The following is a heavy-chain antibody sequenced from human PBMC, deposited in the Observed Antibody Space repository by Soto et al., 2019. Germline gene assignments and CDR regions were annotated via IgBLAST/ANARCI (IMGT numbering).Heavy chain of an antibody. J-gene: IGHJ4*02. V-gene: IGHV4-39*01. Sequence: PSETLSLTCTVSGGSISSSSYYWGWIRQPPGKGLEWIGSIYYSGCTYYNPSLKSRVTISVDTSKNQFSLKLSSVTAADTAVYYCARQAYSGYDSYYFDYWGQGTLVTVSS. CDR2: IYYSGCT. CDR3: ARQAYSGYDSYYFDY. CDR1: GGSISSSSYY. D-gene: IGHD5-12*01.